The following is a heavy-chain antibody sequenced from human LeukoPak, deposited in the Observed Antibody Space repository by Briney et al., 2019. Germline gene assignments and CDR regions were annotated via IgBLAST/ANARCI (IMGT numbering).Heavy chain of an antibody. V-gene: IGHV3-66*01. CDR3: AREDSPYGMDV. CDR1: GFTFSSYA. J-gene: IGHJ6*02. CDR2: VYSGGST. Sequence: GGSLRLSCAASGFTFSSYAMSWVRQAPGKGLQWVSVVYSGGSTYYADSVKGRFTISRDNSKNTLYLQMNSLRAEDTAVYYCAREDSPYGMDVWGQGTTVTVSS. D-gene: IGHD2-15*01.